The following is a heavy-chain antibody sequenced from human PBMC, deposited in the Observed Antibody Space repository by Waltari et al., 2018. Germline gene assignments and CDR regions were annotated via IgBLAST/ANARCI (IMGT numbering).Heavy chain of an antibody. CDR1: GFSFSSYA. D-gene: IGHD1-26*01. J-gene: IGHJ3*02. V-gene: IGHV3-23*01. CDR2: TSGSGGRT. CDR3: AKDKWELLGAFDI. Sequence: EVQLLESGGGLVQPGGSLRLSCAASGFSFSSYAMSWVRQAPGKGLEWVSATSGSGGRTYYADCVEGRFTSSRDNSKNTLYLQMNSLRAEDTAVYYCAKDKWELLGAFDIWGQGTMVTVSS.